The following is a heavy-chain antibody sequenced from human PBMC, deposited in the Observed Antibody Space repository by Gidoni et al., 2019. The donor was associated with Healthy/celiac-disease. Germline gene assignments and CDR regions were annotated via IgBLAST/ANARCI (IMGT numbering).Heavy chain of an antibody. J-gene: IGHJ4*02. CDR3: AADRKGCSGGSSCFDY. Sequence: QMQLVQSGPEVKKPGTSVKVSCKASGFTFTSSAVQWVRQARGQRLEWIGWIVVGSGNTNYAQKFQERVTITRDMSTSTAYMELSSLRSEDTAVYYCAADRKGCSGGSSCFDYWGQGTLVTVSS. CDR2: IVVGSGNT. CDR1: GFTFTSSA. V-gene: IGHV1-58*01. D-gene: IGHD2-15*01.